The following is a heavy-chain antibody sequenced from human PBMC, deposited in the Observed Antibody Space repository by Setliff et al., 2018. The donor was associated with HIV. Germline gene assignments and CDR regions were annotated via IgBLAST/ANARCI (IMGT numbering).Heavy chain of an antibody. V-gene: IGHV4-4*07. D-gene: IGHD5-12*01. J-gene: IGHJ4*02. Sequence: SETLSLTCTVSGDSINTHYWSWLRQPAGKRLEWIGRTSSSGPTNPAFKSRVTMSEDTSRNQVSLKLTSVTAADSAIYYCARGPVSGYDRGWVDSWGQGTQVTVSS. CDR1: GDSINTHY. CDR3: ARGPVSGYDRGWVDS. CDR2: TSSSGPT.